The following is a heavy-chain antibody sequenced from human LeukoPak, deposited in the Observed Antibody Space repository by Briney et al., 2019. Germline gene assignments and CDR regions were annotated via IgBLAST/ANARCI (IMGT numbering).Heavy chain of an antibody. Sequence: SETLSLTCTVSGGSISSSSYYWGWLRQPPGTGLEWLGSIYYSGSTYYNPSLKSRVTISVDTSKNQFSLKLSSVTAADTAVYYCAWSHSPDIVVVPAAIDYWGQGTLVTVSS. D-gene: IGHD2-2*02. CDR1: GGSISSSSYY. J-gene: IGHJ4*02. CDR3: AWSHSPDIVVVPAAIDY. V-gene: IGHV4-39*01. CDR2: IYYSGST.